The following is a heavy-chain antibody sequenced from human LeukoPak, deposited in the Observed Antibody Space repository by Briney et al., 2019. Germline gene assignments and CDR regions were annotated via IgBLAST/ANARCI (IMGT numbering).Heavy chain of an antibody. Sequence: GGSLRLSCAASGFTFSSYEMNWVRQAPGKGLEWVSYISSSGSTIYYADSVKGRFTISRDNAKNSLYLQMNSLRAEDTAVYYCAIGTSSSRVGDYWGQGTLVTVSS. J-gene: IGHJ4*02. V-gene: IGHV3-48*03. CDR1: GFTFSSYE. CDR3: AIGTSSSRVGDY. D-gene: IGHD6-6*01. CDR2: ISSSGSTI.